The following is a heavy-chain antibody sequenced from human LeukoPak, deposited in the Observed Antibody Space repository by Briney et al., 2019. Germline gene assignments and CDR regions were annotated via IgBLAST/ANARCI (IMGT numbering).Heavy chain of an antibody. J-gene: IGHJ5*02. V-gene: IGHV1-46*01. Sequence: ASVKVSCKASGYTFTNYYMHWVRQAPGQGLEWMVIISPTGDISTYALKFQGRVTMTSDMSTSTVYLEINSLRSEDTAVYYCARGPIGVAVIGGRFDPWGQGTLVTVSP. CDR3: ARGPIGVAVIGGRFDP. D-gene: IGHD6-19*01. CDR2: ISPTGDIS. CDR1: GYTFTNYY.